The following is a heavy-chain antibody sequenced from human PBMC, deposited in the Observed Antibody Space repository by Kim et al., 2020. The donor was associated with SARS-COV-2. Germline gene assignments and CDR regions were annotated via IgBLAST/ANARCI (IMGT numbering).Heavy chain of an antibody. Sequence: YADSGKGRLTIPRDNSKNTLYLQMNSLRAEDTAVYYCAKVADRMGALDYWGQGTLVTVSS. CDR3: AKVADRMGALDY. D-gene: IGHD1-26*01. J-gene: IGHJ4*02. V-gene: IGHV3-23*01.